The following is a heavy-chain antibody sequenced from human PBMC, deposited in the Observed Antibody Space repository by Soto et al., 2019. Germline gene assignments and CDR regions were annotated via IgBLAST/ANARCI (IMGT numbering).Heavy chain of an antibody. V-gene: IGHV1-69*02. CDR2: IIPILGIA. CDR1: GGTFSSYT. D-gene: IGHD3-9*01. Sequence: QVQLVQSGAEVKKPGSSVKVSCKASGGTFSSYTISWVRQAPGQGLEWMGRIIPILGIANYAQKFQGRVTINADKSTSTAYMELSSLRSEDTAVYYCARAAYYDILTGYRPYYYYYYMDVWGKGTTVTVSS. J-gene: IGHJ6*03. CDR3: ARAAYYDILTGYRPYYYYYYMDV.